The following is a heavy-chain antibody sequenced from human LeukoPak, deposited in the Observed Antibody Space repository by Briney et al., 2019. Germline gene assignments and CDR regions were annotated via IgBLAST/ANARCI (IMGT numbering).Heavy chain of an antibody. CDR1: GGSFSGYY. CDR2: INHSGST. V-gene: IGHV4-34*01. Sequence: SETLSLTCAVFGGSFSGYYWSWIRQPPGKGLEWIGEINHSGSTIYNPSLKSRVTISVDTSKNQVSLKLSSVTAADTAVYYCARGRMASGAYYYYMDVWGKGTTVTVSS. CDR3: ARGRMASGAYYYYMDV. J-gene: IGHJ6*03. D-gene: IGHD3-10*01.